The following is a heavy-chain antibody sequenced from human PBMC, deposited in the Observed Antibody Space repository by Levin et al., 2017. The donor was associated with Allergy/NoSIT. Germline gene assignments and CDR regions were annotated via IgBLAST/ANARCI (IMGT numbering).Heavy chain of an antibody. Sequence: GESLKISCKASGYTFTSYGISWVRQAPGQGLEWMGWISAYNGNTNYAQKLQGRVTMTTDTSTSTAYMELRSLRSDDTAVYYCARPEYSSGGSYYYYGMDVWGQGTTVTVSS. J-gene: IGHJ6*02. CDR2: ISAYNGNT. V-gene: IGHV1-18*01. CDR3: ARPEYSSGGSYYYYGMDV. CDR1: GYTFTSYG. D-gene: IGHD6-19*01.